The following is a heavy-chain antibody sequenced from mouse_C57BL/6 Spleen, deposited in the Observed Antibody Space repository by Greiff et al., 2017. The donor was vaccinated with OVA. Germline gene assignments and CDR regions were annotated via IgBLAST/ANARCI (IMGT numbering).Heavy chain of an antibody. D-gene: IGHD2-4*01. CDR3: ARREAYDYDGSPYAMDY. CDR1: GYTFTSYG. J-gene: IGHJ4*01. CDR2: IYPRSGNT. V-gene: IGHV1-81*01. Sequence: QVQLKESGAELARPGASVKLSCKASGYTFTSYGISWVKQRTGQGLEWIGEIYPRSGNTYYNEKFKGKATLTADKSSSTAYMELRSLTSEDSAVYFCARREAYDYDGSPYAMDYWGQGTSVTVSS.